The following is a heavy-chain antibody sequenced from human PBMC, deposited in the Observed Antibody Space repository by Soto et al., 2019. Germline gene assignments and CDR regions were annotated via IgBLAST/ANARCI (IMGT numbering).Heavy chain of an antibody. D-gene: IGHD5-18*01. J-gene: IGHJ5*02. Sequence: SETLSLTCAVYGGSFSGYYWSWIRQPPGKGLEWIGEINHSGSTNYNPSLKSRVTISVDTSKNQFPLKLSSVTAADTAVYYCARAHVDTAMANNWFDPWGQGTLVTVSS. CDR3: ARAHVDTAMANNWFDP. CDR2: INHSGST. V-gene: IGHV4-34*01. CDR1: GGSFSGYY.